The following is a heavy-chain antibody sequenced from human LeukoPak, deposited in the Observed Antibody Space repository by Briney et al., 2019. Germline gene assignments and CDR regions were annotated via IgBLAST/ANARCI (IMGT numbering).Heavy chain of an antibody. CDR3: AKLRQWQPQRYFFEY. Sequence: GGSLRLSCAASGFTFSNVWMSWVRQAPGKGLEWVSTFSGISTTSYADAVKGRVTISRDNSKNTLYLQMDSLRAEDTAVYYCAKLRQWQPQRYFFEYWGQGALVTVAS. CDR1: GFTFSNVW. J-gene: IGHJ4*02. CDR2: FSGISTT. V-gene: IGHV3-23*01. D-gene: IGHD6-19*01.